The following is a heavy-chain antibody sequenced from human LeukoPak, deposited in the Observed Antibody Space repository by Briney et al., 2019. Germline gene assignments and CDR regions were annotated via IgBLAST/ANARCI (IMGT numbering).Heavy chain of an antibody. Sequence: PSETLSLTCTVSGGSISSSGYYWDWIRQPPGKGLEWFGSVYYSGSNYSNPSIKSRVTISVDTSKNQFSLKLSSVTAADTAVYYCTRHLRSGYYGSGSYYSPRSFDYWGQGTLGTVSS. CDR3: TRHLRSGYYGSGSYYSPRSFDY. CDR2: VYYSGSN. J-gene: IGHJ4*02. CDR1: GGSISSSGYY. V-gene: IGHV4-39*01. D-gene: IGHD3-10*01.